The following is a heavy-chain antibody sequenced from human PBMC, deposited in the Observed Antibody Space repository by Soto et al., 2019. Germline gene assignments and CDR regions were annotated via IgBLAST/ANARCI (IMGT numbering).Heavy chain of an antibody. V-gene: IGHV4-59*01. CDR1: GGSISGYY. CDR3: ARAYDYQPGDY. D-gene: IGHD3-16*01. J-gene: IGHJ4*02. CDR2: VYYSGST. Sequence: PSETLSLTCSVSGGSISGYYWSWSRQPPGKGLGWIGYVYYSGSTKYNPSLKSRVTISVDTSNNLFSLKLTSVTAADTAIYYCARAYDYQPGDYWGQGTPVTVSS.